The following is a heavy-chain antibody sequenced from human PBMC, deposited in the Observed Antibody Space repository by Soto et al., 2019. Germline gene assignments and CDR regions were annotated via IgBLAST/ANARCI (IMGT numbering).Heavy chain of an antibody. J-gene: IGHJ6*02. CDR1: GYSFTSYW. Sequence: GESLKISCKGSGYSFTSYWIGWVRQMPGKGLEWMGIIYPGDSDTRYSPSFQGQVTISADKSISTAYLQWSSLKASDTAMYYCARYALTGPYYYYYGMDVWGQGTTVTVSS. V-gene: IGHV5-51*01. D-gene: IGHD3-9*01. CDR3: ARYALTGPYYYYYGMDV. CDR2: IYPGDSDT.